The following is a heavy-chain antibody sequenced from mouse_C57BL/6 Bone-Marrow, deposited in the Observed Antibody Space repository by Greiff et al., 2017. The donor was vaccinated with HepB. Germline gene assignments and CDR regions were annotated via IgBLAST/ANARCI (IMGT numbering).Heavy chain of an antibody. CDR2: ISSGSSTI. J-gene: IGHJ1*03. D-gene: IGHD1-1*01. CDR3: ASSYGWYFDV. CDR1: GFTFSDYG. V-gene: IGHV5-17*01. Sequence: EVKLVESGGGLVKPGGSLKLSCAASGFTFSDYGMHWVRQAPEKGLEWVAYISSGSSTIYYADTVKGRFTISRDNAKNTLFLQMTSLRSEDTAMYYCASSYGWYFDVWGTGTTVTVSS.